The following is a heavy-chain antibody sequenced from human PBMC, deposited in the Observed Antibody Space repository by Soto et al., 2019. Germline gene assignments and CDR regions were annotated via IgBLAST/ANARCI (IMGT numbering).Heavy chain of an antibody. CDR1: GGSFSGYY. V-gene: IGHV4-34*01. CDR3: ARSSRAYYYYGMDV. CDR2: INHSGST. J-gene: IGHJ6*02. Sequence: QVQLQQWGAGLLKPSETLSLTCAVYGGSFSGYYWSWIRQHPGKGLEWIGEINHSGSTNYNPSLKSRVTISVDTSKNQFSLKLSTVTAADTAVYYCARSSRAYYYYGMDVWGQGTTVTVSS.